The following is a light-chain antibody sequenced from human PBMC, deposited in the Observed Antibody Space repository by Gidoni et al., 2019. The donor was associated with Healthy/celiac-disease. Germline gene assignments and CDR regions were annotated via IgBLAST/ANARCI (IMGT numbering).Light chain of an antibody. CDR1: QGISSA. V-gene: IGKV1-13*02. CDR3: QQFNSYPLSIT. Sequence: AIQLTQSPSSLSASVGDRVTITCRASQGISSALAWYQQKPGKAPKLLIYDASSLESGVPSRFSGSGSGTDFTLTISSLQHEDFATYYCQQFNSYPLSITFGQGTRLEIK. CDR2: DAS. J-gene: IGKJ5*01.